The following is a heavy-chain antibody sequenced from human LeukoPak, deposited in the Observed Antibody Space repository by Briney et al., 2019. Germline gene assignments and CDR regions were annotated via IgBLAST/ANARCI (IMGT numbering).Heavy chain of an antibody. Sequence: SETLSLTCTVSGVSISSYYWSWIRQSPGKGLEWIDYIFYSGSTNYNPSLKSRVTISVDTSKNQFSLKLTSVTAADTAVYYCARSRAYDYHFDNWGQGTLVTVSS. J-gene: IGHJ4*02. D-gene: IGHD5-12*01. CDR1: GVSISSYY. CDR2: IFYSGST. CDR3: ARSRAYDYHFDN. V-gene: IGHV4-59*01.